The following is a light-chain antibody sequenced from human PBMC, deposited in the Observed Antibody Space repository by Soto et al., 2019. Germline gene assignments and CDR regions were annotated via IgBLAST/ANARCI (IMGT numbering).Light chain of an antibody. V-gene: IGKV4-1*01. Sequence: DIVMTQSPVSLAVSLGERATINCNSSQSVLYSSNNKNYLAWYQQKPGQPPKLLIYWASTRESGVPDRFSGSGSGTDFTLTISSLQAEDVAVYSCQQYYSTPPWTFGQGTKVEIK. J-gene: IGKJ1*01. CDR2: WAS. CDR1: QSVLYSSNNKNY. CDR3: QQYYSTPPWT.